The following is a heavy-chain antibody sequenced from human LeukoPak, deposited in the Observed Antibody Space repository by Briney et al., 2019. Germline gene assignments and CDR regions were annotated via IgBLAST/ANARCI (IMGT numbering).Heavy chain of an antibody. D-gene: IGHD3-9*01. V-gene: IGHV1-24*01. CDR1: GYMFNELS. CDR2: FDPEHGEI. Sequence: ASVKVSCKVSGYMFNELSMHWVRQAPGKGLEWMGGFDPEHGEIVYAENFQGRVTLTEDTFTVTAYMDLSSLSSEDTAVYYCATDTADKNDGFDIWGQGTMVTVSS. J-gene: IGHJ3*02. CDR3: ATDTADKNDGFDI.